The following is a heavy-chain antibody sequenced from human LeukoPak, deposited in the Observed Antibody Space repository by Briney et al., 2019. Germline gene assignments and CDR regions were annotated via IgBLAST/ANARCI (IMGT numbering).Heavy chain of an antibody. CDR3: ARWTSCGGDRHILDY. J-gene: IGHJ4*02. CDR2: LYYMRGA. Sequence: SETLSLTCTVSGGSISGYYWSWSRQPPGKGVEWNGNLYYMRGAWYKSSLKSRVTTSVDTSRNEFSLKLSSVTAADTAVYYCARWTSCGGDRHILDYWGQGILVTVSS. V-gene: IGHV4-59*01. D-gene: IGHD2-21*02. CDR1: GGSISGYY.